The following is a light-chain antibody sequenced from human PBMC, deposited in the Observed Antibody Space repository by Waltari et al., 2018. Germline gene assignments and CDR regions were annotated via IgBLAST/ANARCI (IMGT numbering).Light chain of an antibody. Sequence: VVMTQSPLPLHVTLGQPASISCKSSQSLVHSDGNTYLNWFQQRPGQSPRRLFYKVSDRDSGVPDRFSGGGSGTDFTLKISRVEAEDVGVYYCMQGTHWPRTFGQGTKVEIK. V-gene: IGKV2-30*02. CDR1: QSLVHSDGNTY. CDR2: KVS. CDR3: MQGTHWPRT. J-gene: IGKJ1*01.